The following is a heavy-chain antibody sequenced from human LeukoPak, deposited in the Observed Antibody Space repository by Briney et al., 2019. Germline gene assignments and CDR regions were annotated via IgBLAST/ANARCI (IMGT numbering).Heavy chain of an antibody. J-gene: IGHJ5*02. CDR2: IKQDGSEK. CDR1: GFTFSSYW. V-gene: IGHV3-7*01. D-gene: IGHD6-13*01. CDR3: ARDVYSSSYEDDWFDP. Sequence: GGSLRLSCAASGFTFSSYWMSWVRQAPGKGLEWVANIKQDGSEKYYVDSVKGRFTISRDNAKNSLYLQMNSLRAEDTAVYYRARDVYSSSYEDDWFDPWGQGTLVTVSS.